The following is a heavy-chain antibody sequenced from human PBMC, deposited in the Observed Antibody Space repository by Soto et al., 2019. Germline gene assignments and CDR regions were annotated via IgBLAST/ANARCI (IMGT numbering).Heavy chain of an antibody. D-gene: IGHD2-21*01. CDR2: IKSKSDGGTT. CDR1: GFTFSDAW. CDR3: TTDLGRIAVVVGYTGYFNR. Sequence: GGSLRLSCAASGFTFSDAWMSWVRQAPGKGLDWVGRIKSKSDGGTTEYAAPVRGRFTISRDDSKNTLYLQMNGLKTEDTAVYYCTTDLGRIAVVVGYTGYFNRWGQGSPVTVSS. J-gene: IGHJ5*02. V-gene: IGHV3-15*01.